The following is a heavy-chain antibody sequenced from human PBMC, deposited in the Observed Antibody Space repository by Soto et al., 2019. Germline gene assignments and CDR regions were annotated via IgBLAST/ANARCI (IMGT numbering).Heavy chain of an antibody. V-gene: IGHV4-4*02. CDR1: GGSISSSDW. D-gene: IGHD3-22*01. J-gene: IGHJ6*02. CDR2: IHHSGST. CDR3: ARSPDSSGYYPRRYYYGMDV. Sequence: SETLSLTCAVSGGSISSSDWWSWVRQPPGKGLEWVGEIHHSGSTNYNPSLKSRVTISVDKSEKQFSLNLNSVTAADTAVYYCARSPDSSGYYPRRYYYGMDVWGQGTTVTVSS.